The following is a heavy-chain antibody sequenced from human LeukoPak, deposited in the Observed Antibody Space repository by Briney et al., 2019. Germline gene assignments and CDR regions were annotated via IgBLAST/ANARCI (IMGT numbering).Heavy chain of an antibody. D-gene: IGHD3-22*01. CDR3: ARGDYYDSSGYNYYHYYMDV. J-gene: IGHJ6*03. V-gene: IGHV3-74*01. CDR2: INSDGGST. Sequence: GGSLRLSCAASGFTFSSYWMHWVRQGPGKGLVWVSLINSDGGSTRYADSVKGRFTISRDNAKNTLYLQMISLRAEDTAVYYCARGDYYDSSGYNYYHYYMDVWGKGTTVSVSS. CDR1: GFTFSSYW.